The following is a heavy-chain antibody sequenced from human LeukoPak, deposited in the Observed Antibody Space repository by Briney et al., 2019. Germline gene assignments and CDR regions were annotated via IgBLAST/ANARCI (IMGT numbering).Heavy chain of an antibody. J-gene: IGHJ6*02. CDR3: ARAMDV. V-gene: IGHV3-7*03. CDR1: EFTFSNYR. CDR2: IKQDGSEK. Sequence: PGGSLRLSCAASEFTFSNYRMNWVRQAPGKGLEWVANIKQDGSEKYYVGSVEGRFTISRDNAKNSLYLQMNSLRAEDTAVYYCARAMDVWGQGTAVTVSS.